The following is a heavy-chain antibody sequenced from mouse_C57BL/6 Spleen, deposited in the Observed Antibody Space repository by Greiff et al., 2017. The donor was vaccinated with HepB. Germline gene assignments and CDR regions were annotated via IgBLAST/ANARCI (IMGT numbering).Heavy chain of an antibody. Sequence: EVMLVESGGGLVKPGGSLKLSCAASGFTFSSYAMSWVRQTPEKRLEWVATISDGGSYTYYPDNVKGRFTISRDNAKNNLYLQMSHLKSEDTAMYYCARDGRIAGFAYWGQGTLVTVSA. CDR2: ISDGGSYT. V-gene: IGHV5-4*01. CDR3: ARDGRIAGFAY. D-gene: IGHD6-1*01. J-gene: IGHJ3*01. CDR1: GFTFSSYA.